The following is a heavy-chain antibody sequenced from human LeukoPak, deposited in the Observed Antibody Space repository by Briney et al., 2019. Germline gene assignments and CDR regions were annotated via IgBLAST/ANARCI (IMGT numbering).Heavy chain of an antibody. Sequence: SETLSLTCTVSGVSVSSGSYYWSWIRQPPGKGLEWIGYIYYSGSTNYNPSLKSRVTISVDTSKNQFSLKLSSVTAADTAVYYCARDTVTEYYYYGMDVWGQGTTVTVSS. CDR3: ARDTVTEYYYYGMDV. V-gene: IGHV4-61*01. CDR2: IYYSGST. J-gene: IGHJ6*02. D-gene: IGHD4-11*01. CDR1: GVSVSSGSYY.